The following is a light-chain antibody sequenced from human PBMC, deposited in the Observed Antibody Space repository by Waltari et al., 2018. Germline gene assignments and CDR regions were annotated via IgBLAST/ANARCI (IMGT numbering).Light chain of an antibody. Sequence: QSVLTQPPSVSGAPGQRVSISCTGSGSNLGAGYDAHWYQQLPGKAPKLLIYGTSTRPPGVPDRFFGSQSGTSASLAITALQAEDEAEYYCQSYDTSLSVVFGGGTKLTVL. J-gene: IGLJ2*01. CDR3: QSYDTSLSVV. CDR2: GTS. CDR1: GSNLGAGYD. V-gene: IGLV1-40*01.